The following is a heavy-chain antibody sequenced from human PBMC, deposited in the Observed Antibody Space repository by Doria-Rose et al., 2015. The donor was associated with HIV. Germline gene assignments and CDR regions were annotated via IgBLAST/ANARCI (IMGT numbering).Heavy chain of an antibody. J-gene: IGHJ4*02. CDR2: IRYGGSNK. V-gene: IGHV3-30*02. CDR1: GFTFSNYG. Sequence: QVQLVQSGGGVVQPGGSLRLSCAASGFTFSNYGMHWVRQAPGKGLEWVAFIRYGGSNKYYADSVKGRLTISRDNSKNTLYLQMNSLRVKDTAVYYCAKEKAVAGGGIDYWGQGTVVTVSS. CDR3: AKEKAVAGGGIDY. D-gene: IGHD6-19*01.